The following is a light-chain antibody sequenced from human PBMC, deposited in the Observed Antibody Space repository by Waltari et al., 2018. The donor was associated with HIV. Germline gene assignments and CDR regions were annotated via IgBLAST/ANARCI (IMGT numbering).Light chain of an antibody. Sequence: QSALTQPASVSGSPGQSITISCTGTSHDIGSSKYVSWYHHHSGKAPKLIISEVNSPPSGVSDRFAGSKSANTAALTISGLQAEDEGDYFCSSYTTTFTVIVGGGTKLTV. CDR2: EVN. V-gene: IGLV2-14*01. J-gene: IGLJ2*01. CDR1: SHDIGSSKY. CDR3: SSYTTTFTVI.